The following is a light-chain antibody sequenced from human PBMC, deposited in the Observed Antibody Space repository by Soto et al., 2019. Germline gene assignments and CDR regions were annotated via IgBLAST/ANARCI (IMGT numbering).Light chain of an antibody. CDR2: AAS. J-gene: IGKJ4*01. Sequence: DIQMTQSPSSLSASVGDRVTLTCRASQAINNYVAWYQQKPGQSPQLLMYAASTLQSGVPSRFSGSGSGTDFTLTISSLQPEDVATYYCQKYDSVLLIFGGGTKVEVK. V-gene: IGKV1-27*01. CDR3: QKYDSVLLI. CDR1: QAINNY.